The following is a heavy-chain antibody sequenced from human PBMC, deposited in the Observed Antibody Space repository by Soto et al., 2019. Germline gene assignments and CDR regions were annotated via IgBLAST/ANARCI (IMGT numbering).Heavy chain of an antibody. CDR3: AKNPEEVIRAATQY. J-gene: IGHJ4*02. Sequence: AGSLRLSCAASGFTFSSYALSWVRQVQGRGLEWVSAISGTGGTTYYADSVKGRFTISRDNSKNTLYLQMNSLRAEDTAVYFCAKNPEEVIRAATQYWGQGTLVTVSS. CDR2: ISGTGGTT. D-gene: IGHD2-15*01. CDR1: GFTFSSYA. V-gene: IGHV3-23*01.